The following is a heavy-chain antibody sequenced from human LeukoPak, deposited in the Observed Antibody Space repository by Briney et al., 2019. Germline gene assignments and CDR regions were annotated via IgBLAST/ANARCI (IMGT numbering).Heavy chain of an antibody. CDR2: MNPNSGNT. D-gene: IGHD3-10*01. Sequence: ASVKVSCTASGYTFTSYDINWVRQATGQGLEWMGWMNPNSGNTGYAQKFQGRVTMTRNTSISTAYMELSSPRSEDTAVYYCARSMSVRGVIIGYWGQGTLVTVSS. CDR3: ARSMSVRGVIIGY. J-gene: IGHJ4*02. CDR1: GYTFTSYD. V-gene: IGHV1-8*01.